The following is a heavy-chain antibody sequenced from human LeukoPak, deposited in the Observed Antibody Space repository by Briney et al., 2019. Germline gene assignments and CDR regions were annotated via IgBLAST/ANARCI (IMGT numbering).Heavy chain of an antibody. V-gene: IGHV3-23*01. D-gene: IGHD2-21*02. CDR3: VREDTPATANY. J-gene: IGHJ4*02. Sequence: GGSLRLSWAASGFNFANHTLSWVRQTPWKGLEWVSAISGGGDITYYADSVTGRFTISRDNSKDTLFLQMHSLRPGDTAVYYCVREDTPATANYWGQGTLVTISS. CDR1: GFNFANHT. CDR2: ISGGGDIT.